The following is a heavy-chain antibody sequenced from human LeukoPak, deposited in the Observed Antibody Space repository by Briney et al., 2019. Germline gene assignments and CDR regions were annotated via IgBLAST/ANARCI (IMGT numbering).Heavy chain of an antibody. Sequence: SVKVSCKAFGFTFTSSAMQWVRQARGQRLEWIGWIVVGSGNTNYAQKFQERVTITRDMSTSTAYMELSSLRSEDTAVYYCAASYSSSSSPGYWGQGTLVTVSS. D-gene: IGHD6-6*01. CDR1: GFTFTSSA. CDR3: AASYSSSSSPGY. CDR2: IVVGSGNT. J-gene: IGHJ4*02. V-gene: IGHV1-58*02.